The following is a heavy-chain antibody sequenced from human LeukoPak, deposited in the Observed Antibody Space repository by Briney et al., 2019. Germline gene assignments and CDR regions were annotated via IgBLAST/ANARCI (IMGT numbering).Heavy chain of an antibody. J-gene: IGHJ4*02. Sequence: ASVKVSCKASGYTFTGYYMHWVRQAPGQGLEWMGWINPNSGGTNYAQKFQGRVTMTRDTSISTAYLQWSSLKASDTAMYYCARPRYGDYPEYYFDYWGQGTLVTVSS. V-gene: IGHV1-2*02. CDR2: INPNSGGT. CDR3: ARPRYGDYPEYYFDY. D-gene: IGHD4-17*01. CDR1: GYTFTGYY.